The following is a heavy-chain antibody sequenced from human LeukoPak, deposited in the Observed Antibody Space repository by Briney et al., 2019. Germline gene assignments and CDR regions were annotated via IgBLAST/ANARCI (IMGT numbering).Heavy chain of an antibody. CDR2: IYSGGST. V-gene: IGHV3-53*01. J-gene: IGHJ4*02. CDR3: ARMRWFGEPYYFDY. CDR1: GFTVSSNY. Sequence: GGSLRLSCAASGFTVSSNYMSWVRQAPGKGLEWVSVIYSGGSTYYADSVKGRFTISRVNSKNTLYLQMNSLRAEDTAVYYCARMRWFGEPYYFDYWGQGTLVTVSS. D-gene: IGHD3-10*01.